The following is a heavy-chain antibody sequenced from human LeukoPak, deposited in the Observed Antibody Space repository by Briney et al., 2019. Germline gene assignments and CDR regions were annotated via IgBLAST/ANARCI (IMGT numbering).Heavy chain of an antibody. J-gene: IGHJ4*02. CDR2: INSDGSTT. D-gene: IGHD1-26*01. CDR1: GFTFSSYW. CDR3: ARVGATTGSFDF. Sequence: PGGSLRLSCAASGFTFSSYWMHWVRQAPGKGLVWVSRINSDGSTTSYGDSVKGRFTIFRDNAKNTLYLQMNSLRAEDTAVYYCARVGATTGSFDFWGQGSLVTVSS. V-gene: IGHV3-74*01.